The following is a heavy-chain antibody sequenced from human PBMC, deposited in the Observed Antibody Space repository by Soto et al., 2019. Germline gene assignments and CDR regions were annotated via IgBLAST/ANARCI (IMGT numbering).Heavy chain of an antibody. Sequence: QVQLVESGGGLVEPGGSLRLSCAASGFTFRDYYMSWIRQAPGKGLEWVSYISSTSSDTNYADSVKGRFTISRDNAKNSLYLQMNSLRVEDTAVYYCAREGGYSSRWFNWGQGTLVSVSS. CDR2: ISSTSSDT. J-gene: IGHJ4*02. D-gene: IGHD6-13*01. CDR1: GFTFRDYY. V-gene: IGHV3-11*05. CDR3: AREGGYSSRWFN.